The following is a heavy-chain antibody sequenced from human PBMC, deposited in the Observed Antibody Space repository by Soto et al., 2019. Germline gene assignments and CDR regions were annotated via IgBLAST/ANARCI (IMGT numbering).Heavy chain of an antibody. Sequence: QVQLQESGPGLVKASQTLSLNCTVSGDPIGSGDFYWTWIRQTPGRGLEWIGNIYHSGTTSYNPSLGRRISISIDTSRNLFSLTLSSVTVADTAVYFCARDLLVFDSSGFHFWGRGILVSVAS. D-gene: IGHD3-22*01. V-gene: IGHV4-30-4*01. CDR3: ARDLLVFDSSGFHF. J-gene: IGHJ5*01. CDR2: IYHSGTT. CDR1: GDPIGSGDFY.